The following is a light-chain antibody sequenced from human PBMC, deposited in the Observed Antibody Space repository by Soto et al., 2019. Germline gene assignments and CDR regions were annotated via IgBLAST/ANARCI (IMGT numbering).Light chain of an antibody. CDR3: SSYAGSNSFV. V-gene: IGLV2-8*01. CDR1: SRDVGGYNY. Sequence: QSVLTQPPSASGSPGQSVTISCTGTSRDVGGYNYVSWYQQHPGKVPKLMIYEVNKRPSGVPDRFSGSKSGNTASLTVSGLQADDEADYYCSSYAGSNSFVLGTGTKVTVL. J-gene: IGLJ1*01. CDR2: EVN.